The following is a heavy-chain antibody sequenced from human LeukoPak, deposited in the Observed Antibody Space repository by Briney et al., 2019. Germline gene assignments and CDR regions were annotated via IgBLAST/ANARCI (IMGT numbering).Heavy chain of an antibody. D-gene: IGHD2-8*01. CDR2: IGGDGSRI. Sequence: PGGSLRLSCAVSGFTLSSYRMYWVRQAPGKGLVWVSRIGGDGSRISYADSVKGRFTISRDNAKNTLYLQMNSLRGEDTAVYYCATHTNETYSPVPYWGQGTLVTVSS. CDR3: ATHTNETYSPVPY. J-gene: IGHJ4*02. V-gene: IGHV3-74*01. CDR1: GFTLSSYR.